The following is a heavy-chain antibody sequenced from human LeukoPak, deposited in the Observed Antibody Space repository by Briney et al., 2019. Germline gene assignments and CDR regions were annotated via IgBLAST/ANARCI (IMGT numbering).Heavy chain of an antibody. J-gene: IGHJ3*02. CDR2: MDPSDSYT. Sequence: ESLRLSCKGSGFSFSTYLISWVRQMPGKGLEWMGSMDPSDSYTNYSPSFQGHVTISADKSIITAYLQWSSLKASDIAMYYCARHILGGPAFDMWGQGTMVTVSS. CDR3: ARHILGGPAFDM. CDR1: GFSFSTYL. D-gene: IGHD1-26*01. V-gene: IGHV5-10-1*01.